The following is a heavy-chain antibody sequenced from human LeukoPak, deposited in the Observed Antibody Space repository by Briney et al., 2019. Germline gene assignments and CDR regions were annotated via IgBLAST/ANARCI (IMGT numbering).Heavy chain of an antibody. V-gene: IGHV3-15*01. Sequence: GGSLRLSCAASGFTFSNAWMSWVRQAPGKGLEWVGRIKSKTDGGTTDYAAPVKGRFTISRDDSKNTLYLQMNSLKTEDTAVYYCTTDRVVPTRKRDIVVVPAAPPRSVDWFDPWGQGTLVTVSS. CDR1: GFTFSNAW. D-gene: IGHD2-2*01. CDR3: TTDRVVPTRKRDIVVVPAAPPRSVDWFDP. J-gene: IGHJ5*02. CDR2: IKSKTDGGTT.